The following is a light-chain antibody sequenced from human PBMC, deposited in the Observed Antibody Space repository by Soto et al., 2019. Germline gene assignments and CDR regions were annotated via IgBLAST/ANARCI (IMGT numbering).Light chain of an antibody. CDR2: GAS. V-gene: IGKV3-20*01. CDR1: QSVSSSY. Sequence: EIVLTQSPGTLSFSPGERATLSCRASQSVSSSYLAWYQQKPGQAPRLLIYGASSRATGIPDRFSGSGSGTDFTLTISRLEPEDFEVYYCQQYGSSPFTFGPGTKVDIQ. CDR3: QQYGSSPFT. J-gene: IGKJ3*01.